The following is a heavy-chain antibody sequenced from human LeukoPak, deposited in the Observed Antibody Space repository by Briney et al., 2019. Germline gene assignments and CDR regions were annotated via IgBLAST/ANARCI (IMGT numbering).Heavy chain of an antibody. V-gene: IGHV4-34*01. Sequence: SETLSLTCAVYGGSFSGYYWSWIRQPPGKGLEWIGEINHSGSTNYNPSLKSRVTISVDTSKNQFSLQLNSVTPEDTAVYYCARGPLEELRFLMYNWLDPWGQGTLVTVSS. CDR2: INHSGST. CDR3: ARGPLEELRFLMYNWLDP. D-gene: IGHD3-3*01. CDR1: GGSFSGYY. J-gene: IGHJ5*02.